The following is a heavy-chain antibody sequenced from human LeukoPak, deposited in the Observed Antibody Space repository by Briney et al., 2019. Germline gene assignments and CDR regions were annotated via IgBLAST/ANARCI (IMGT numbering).Heavy chain of an antibody. CDR2: IIPIFGIA. J-gene: IGHJ4*02. D-gene: IGHD2-2*01. CDR1: GGTFSSYA. V-gene: IGHV1-69*04. Sequence: SVKVSCKASGGTFSSYAISWVRQAPGQGLEWMGRIIPIFGIANYAQKFQGRVTITADKSTSTAYMELSSLRSEDTAVYYCARALVPAAYSHFDYWGLGTLVTVSS. CDR3: ARALVPAAYSHFDY.